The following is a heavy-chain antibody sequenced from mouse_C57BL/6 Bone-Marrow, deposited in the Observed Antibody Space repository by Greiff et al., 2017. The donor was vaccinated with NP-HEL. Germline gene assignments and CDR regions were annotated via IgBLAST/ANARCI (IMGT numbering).Heavy chain of an antibody. Sequence: QVQLHQSGAELVKPGASVKISCKASGYAFSSYWMNWVKQRPGKGLEWIGQIYPGDGDTNYNGKFKGKATLTADKSSSTAYMQLSSLTSEDSAVYFCARSSYSNLAMDYWGQGTSVTVSS. J-gene: IGHJ4*01. CDR3: ARSSYSNLAMDY. V-gene: IGHV1-80*01. D-gene: IGHD2-5*01. CDR1: GYAFSSYW. CDR2: IYPGDGDT.